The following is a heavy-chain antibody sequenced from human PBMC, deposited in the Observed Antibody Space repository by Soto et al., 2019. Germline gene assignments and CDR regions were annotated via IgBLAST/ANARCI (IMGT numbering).Heavy chain of an antibody. CDR2: IYSGGST. CDR3: AGGPNSNSWGFA. CDR1: GFTVSNNY. J-gene: IGHJ5*02. D-gene: IGHD3-16*01. Sequence: QLVESGGALVQPGGSLRLSCAASGFTVSNNYMSWVRQAPGKGLEWVSLIYSGGSTKSADSVKGRCTISRDSSTNTVYLQMNSLRAEDTAVYYCAGGPNSNSWGFAWGQGTLVTVSS. V-gene: IGHV3-66*01.